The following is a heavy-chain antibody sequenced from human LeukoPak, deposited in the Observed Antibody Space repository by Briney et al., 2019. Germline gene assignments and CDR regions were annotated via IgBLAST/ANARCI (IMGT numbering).Heavy chain of an antibody. J-gene: IGHJ4*02. CDR1: GYRFTSYW. Sequence: GEALKISCQGSGYRFTSYWIAWARQMPGKGLEWMAIIYPGDSSTRYSPSFQDQVTISADKSISTAYLQWSSLKASDTAMYYCARRSTGWYYFDYWGQGTLLTVSS. CDR2: IYPGDSST. D-gene: IGHD6-19*01. V-gene: IGHV5-51*01. CDR3: ARRSTGWYYFDY.